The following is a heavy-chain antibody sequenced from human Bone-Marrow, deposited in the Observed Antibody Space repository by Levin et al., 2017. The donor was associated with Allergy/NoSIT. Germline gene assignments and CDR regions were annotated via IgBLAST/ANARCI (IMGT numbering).Heavy chain of an antibody. CDR3: ARGIIGDVRVAHKEASDI. V-gene: IGHV3-21*01. CDR2: ISSSGSDM. D-gene: IGHD2-8*02. J-gene: IGHJ3*02. CDR1: GFTFSIYS. Sequence: KTGGSLRLSCTVSGFTFSIYSINWVRQAPGKGLEWVSSISSSGSDMYYVDSVRGRFTISRDNAKNSLTLQMNSLRAEDTAVYYCARGIIGDVRVAHKEASDIWGQGTMVSVSS.